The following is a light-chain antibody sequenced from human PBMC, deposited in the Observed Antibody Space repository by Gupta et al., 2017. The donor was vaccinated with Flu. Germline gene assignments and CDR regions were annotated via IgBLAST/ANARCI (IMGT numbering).Light chain of an antibody. J-gene: IGLJ2*01. Sequence: SNGSIRDVGVNNYVYWDQHTPDKAPKLVIYEVINRHSGISERFSGSNSGNTATVTITGLRAEDEADYYCCSGATNSNLLVFGGGTMLTVL. CDR1: IRDVGVNNY. CDR3: CSGATNSNLLV. V-gene: IGLV2-14*01. CDR2: EVI.